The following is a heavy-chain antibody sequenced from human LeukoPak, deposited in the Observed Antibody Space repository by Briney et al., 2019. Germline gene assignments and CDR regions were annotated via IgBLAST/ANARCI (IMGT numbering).Heavy chain of an antibody. CDR3: ARGGTRYKKFPH. J-gene: IGHJ1*01. Sequence: GGSLRLSCAASGFTFSDYWMHWVRHAPGKGLVWVSRIKTDGSTTNYADSVKGRFTISRDNAKNTLDLQMNSLRAEASAVYYCARGGTRYKKFPHWGQGTLVTVSS. D-gene: IGHD3-9*01. V-gene: IGHV3-74*01. CDR1: GFTFSDYW. CDR2: IKTDGSTT.